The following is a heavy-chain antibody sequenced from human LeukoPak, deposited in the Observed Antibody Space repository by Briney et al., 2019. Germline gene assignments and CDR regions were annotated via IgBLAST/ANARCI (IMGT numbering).Heavy chain of an antibody. V-gene: IGHV3-23*01. CDR3: TVSTMPGLDY. J-gene: IGHJ4*02. D-gene: IGHD2-2*01. CDR2: ISGSGGST. CDR1: GFTFSSYA. Sequence: GGSLRLSCAASGFTFSSYAMSWVRQAPGKGLEWVSAISGSGGSTYYADSVKGRFTISRDNSKNTLYLQMNSLKTDDTAVYYCTVSTMPGLDYWGQGTLVTATS.